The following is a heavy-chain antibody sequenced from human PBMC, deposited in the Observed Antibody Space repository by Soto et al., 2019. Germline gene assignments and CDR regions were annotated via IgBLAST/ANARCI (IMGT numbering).Heavy chain of an antibody. D-gene: IGHD5-12*01. CDR1: GFTFSTYP. V-gene: IGHV3-23*01. CDR3: AKKGYAGKWYYYDY. J-gene: IGHJ4*01. Sequence: PGGSLRLSCAASGFTFSTYPMSWVRQAPGKGLEWVSVISGDGRTTNYADSVKGRFTISRDNSKNTVYLQMNSLRAEDTAVYYCAKKGYAGKWYYYDYWGHGTRVTVSS. CDR2: ISGDGRTT.